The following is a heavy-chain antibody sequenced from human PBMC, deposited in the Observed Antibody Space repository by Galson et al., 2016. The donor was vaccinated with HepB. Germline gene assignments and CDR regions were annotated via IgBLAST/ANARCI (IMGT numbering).Heavy chain of an antibody. V-gene: IGHV3-30*18. J-gene: IGHJ4*02. CDR1: GFTFTTYG. CDR2: ISFDGTSK. D-gene: IGHD1-26*01. CDR3: AKTHLYSGSFFDK. Sequence: SLRLSCAASGFTFTTYGMHWVRRAPGKGLESVAIISFDGTSKYYADSVKGRFTVSRYDSKNTVYLQMNSLKTEYTAVYYCAKTHLYSGSFFDKWGQGTLVTVSS.